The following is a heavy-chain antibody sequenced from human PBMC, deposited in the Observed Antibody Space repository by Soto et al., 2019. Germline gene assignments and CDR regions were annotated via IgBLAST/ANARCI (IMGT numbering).Heavy chain of an antibody. CDR1: GGTFSSYA. V-gene: IGHV1-69*06. CDR2: IIPIFGTA. J-gene: IGHJ6*02. Sequence: QVQLVQSGAEVKKPGSSVKVSCKASGGTFSSYAISWVRQAPGQGLEWMGGIIPIFGTANYAQKFQGRVTITADKSTSTAYMELSSLRSEDTAVYYCARVAKYYYILTGYIDGDYYYGMDVWGQGTTVTVSS. D-gene: IGHD3-9*01. CDR3: ARVAKYYYILTGYIDGDYYYGMDV.